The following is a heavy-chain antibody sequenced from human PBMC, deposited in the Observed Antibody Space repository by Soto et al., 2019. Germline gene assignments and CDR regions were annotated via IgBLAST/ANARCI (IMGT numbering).Heavy chain of an antibody. V-gene: IGHV4-39*01. D-gene: IGHD2-21*01. CDR2: VYHNGGA. CDR1: GVSIHNSHSF. Sequence: QVHLQESGPGLVKPSETLSLTCTVSGVSIHNSHSFWAWIRQPPGQGLQFIASVYHNGGAHYNSSLKSRVTICVDTANNQASLRMRSLTAAYTAFYYCGRVVEGATRHTDPDSWGQGILVTVSS. CDR3: GRVVEGATRHTDPDS. J-gene: IGHJ5*01.